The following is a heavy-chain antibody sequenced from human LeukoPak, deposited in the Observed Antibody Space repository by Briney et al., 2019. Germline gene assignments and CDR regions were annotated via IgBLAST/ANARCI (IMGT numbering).Heavy chain of an antibody. V-gene: IGHV1-2*02. CDR3: ARDGPYGSGSYFDY. Sequence: ASVKVSCKASGYTFTGYYMHWVRQAPGQGLEWMGWINPNSGGTNYAQKFQGRVTMTRDTSISTAYMELSRPRSDDTAVYYCARDGPYGSGSYFDYWGQGTLVTVSS. J-gene: IGHJ4*02. D-gene: IGHD3-10*01. CDR2: INPNSGGT. CDR1: GYTFTGYY.